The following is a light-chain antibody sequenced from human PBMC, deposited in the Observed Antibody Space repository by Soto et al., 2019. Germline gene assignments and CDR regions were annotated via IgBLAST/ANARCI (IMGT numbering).Light chain of an antibody. J-gene: IGKJ1*01. CDR1: QSIGNW. V-gene: IGKV1-5*03. CDR3: QQYDRYSWT. Sequence: DIQMTQSPSTLSASVGDRVTITCRASQSIGNWLAWYQQKPGKAPKLLIYTASSLASGVPSRFSGSGSGTEFTLTITSLQPDDFATYYCQQYDRYSWTFGQGTKVDMK. CDR2: TAS.